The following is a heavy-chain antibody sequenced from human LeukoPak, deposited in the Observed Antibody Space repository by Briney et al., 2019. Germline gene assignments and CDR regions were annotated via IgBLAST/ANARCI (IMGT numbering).Heavy chain of an antibody. CDR2: INAGNGNT. CDR1: GYTFTSYA. Sequence: ASVKVSCKASGYTFTSYAMHWVRQAPGQRLEWMGWINAGNGNTKYSQKFQGRVTITRDTSASTAYMELSSLRSEDTAVYYCARDHSSGWYEDWFDPWGQGTLVTVSS. J-gene: IGHJ5*02. D-gene: IGHD6-19*01. V-gene: IGHV1-3*01. CDR3: ARDHSSGWYEDWFDP.